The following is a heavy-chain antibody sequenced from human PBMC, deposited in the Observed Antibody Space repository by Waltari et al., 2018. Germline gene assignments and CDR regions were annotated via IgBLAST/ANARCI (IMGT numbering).Heavy chain of an antibody. D-gene: IGHD7-27*01. CDR1: GGTFSSYA. J-gene: IGHJ2*01. CDR2: IIPIFGTA. CDR3: WAGEYPSQLRSYWYFDL. V-gene: IGHV1-69*01. Sequence: QVQLVQSGAEVKKPGSSVKVSCKASGGTFSSYAISWVRQAPGQGLEWMGGIIPIFGTANYAQKFQGRVTITADESTSTAYMELSSLRSEDTAVYYCWAGEYPSQLRSYWYFDLWGRGTLVTVSS.